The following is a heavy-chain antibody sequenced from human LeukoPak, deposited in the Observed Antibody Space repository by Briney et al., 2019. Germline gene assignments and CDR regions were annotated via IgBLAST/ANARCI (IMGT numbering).Heavy chain of an antibody. D-gene: IGHD2-2*02. Sequence: ASVKVSCKASGYTFANFGITWVRQAPGQGLEWMGWISVYNGNTNYAQNLQGRVTLTADTSTSTAYMELRSLRSDDTALYYCARTCSSSSCYMVHWGQGTLVTVSS. J-gene: IGHJ4*02. CDR1: GYTFANFG. V-gene: IGHV1-18*01. CDR3: ARTCSSSSCYMVH. CDR2: ISVYNGNT.